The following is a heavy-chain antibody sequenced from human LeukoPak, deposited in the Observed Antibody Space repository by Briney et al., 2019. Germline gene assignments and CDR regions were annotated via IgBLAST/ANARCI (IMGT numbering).Heavy chain of an antibody. CDR2: IYYSGNT. CDR3: ARAGPPAFDP. V-gene: IGHV4-59*01. CDR1: GGSISSYY. J-gene: IGHJ5*02. Sequence: PSETLSLTCTVSGGSISSYYWSWIRQSPGKGLEWIGCIYYSGNTNKNPSLKSRLIISIDTSKNQYSLKLSSVTAADTAVYYCARAGPPAFDPWGQGTLVTVSS.